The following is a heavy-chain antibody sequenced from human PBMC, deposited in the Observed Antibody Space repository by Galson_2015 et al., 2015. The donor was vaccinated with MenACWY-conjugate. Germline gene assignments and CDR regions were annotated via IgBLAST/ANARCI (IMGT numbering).Heavy chain of an antibody. CDR2: IYYNGST. J-gene: IGHJ4*02. V-gene: IGHV4-31*03. CDR3: ARYCSGGTFYAYYFDY. D-gene: IGHD2-15*01. CDR1: GGSISSGGYY. Sequence: TLSLTCTVSGGSISSGGYYWNWIRQHPGKGLEWIGYIYYNGSTSYNPSLKSRVTMSVDTSKNQFSLKVNSVSAADTAVYYCARYCSGGTFYAYYFDYWGQGTLVTVSS.